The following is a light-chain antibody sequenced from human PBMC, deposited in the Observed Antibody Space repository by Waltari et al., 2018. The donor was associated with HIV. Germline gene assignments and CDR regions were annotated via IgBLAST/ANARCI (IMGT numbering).Light chain of an antibody. V-gene: IGLV3-19*01. J-gene: IGLJ2*01. CDR1: SLRNYF. CDR2: GEN. CDR3: NSRDSSGNRLVV. Sequence: SSEVTQDPTVSVALGQTVRITCQGDSLRNYFPSWYQQKPGQAPVLVIYGENNRPSGIPDRFSGSTSGNTASVIITGAQAEDEAEYYCNSRDSSGNRLVVFGGGTKLTVL.